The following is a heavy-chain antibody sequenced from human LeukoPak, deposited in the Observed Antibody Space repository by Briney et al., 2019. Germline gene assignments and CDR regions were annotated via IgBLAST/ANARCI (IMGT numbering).Heavy chain of an antibody. Sequence: GGSLRLSRAASGFTFSSYWMSWVRQAPGKGLEWVANMKYDGSEKYYVGSVKGRFTISRDNAKNSLYLQMNSLRAEDTAVYYCARDIEAAGLFLDYWGQGTLVTVSS. CDR1: GFTFSSYW. CDR2: MKYDGSEK. D-gene: IGHD6-13*01. V-gene: IGHV3-7*01. CDR3: ARDIEAAGLFLDY. J-gene: IGHJ4*02.